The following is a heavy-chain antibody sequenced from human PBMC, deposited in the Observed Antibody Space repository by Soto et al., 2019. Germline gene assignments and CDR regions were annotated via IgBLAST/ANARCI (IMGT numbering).Heavy chain of an antibody. D-gene: IGHD6-6*01. CDR3: AKAQWEQLVSLDY. J-gene: IGHJ4*02. V-gene: IGHV3-23*01. CDR2: ISGSGGST. Sequence: EVQLLESGGGLVQPGGSLRLSCAASGFTFSSYAMSWVRQAPGKGLEWVSAISGSGGSTYYADSVKGRFTISRDNPKNTLYLQMNSLRAEDTAVYYCAKAQWEQLVSLDYWGQGTLVTVSS. CDR1: GFTFSSYA.